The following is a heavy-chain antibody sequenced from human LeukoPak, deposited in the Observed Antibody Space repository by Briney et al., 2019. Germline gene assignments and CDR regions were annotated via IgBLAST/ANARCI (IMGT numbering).Heavy chain of an antibody. CDR1: GYTFTGYY. J-gene: IGHJ6*02. V-gene: IGHV1-2*02. CDR3: ARVDGDYDGNYYYYYGMDV. Sequence: ASVKVSCKASGYTFTGYYMHWVRQAPGQGLEWVGWINPNSGGTNYAQTSQGRVTMTRDTSISTAYMEMSRLRSDDTAVYYCARVDGDYDGNYYYYYGMDVWGQGTTVTVSS. D-gene: IGHD4-23*01. CDR2: INPNSGGT.